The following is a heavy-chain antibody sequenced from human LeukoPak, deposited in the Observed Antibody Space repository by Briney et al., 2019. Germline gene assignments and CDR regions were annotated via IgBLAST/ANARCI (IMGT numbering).Heavy chain of an antibody. D-gene: IGHD2-21*02. CDR1: GFTFSSYA. V-gene: IGHV3-30-3*01. J-gene: IGHJ4*02. CDR2: ISYDGSNK. CDR3: ARGYPKTPSGAVTGVTFDY. Sequence: GRFLRLSCAASGFTFSSYAMHWVRQAPGKGLEWVAVISYDGSNKYYADSVKGRFTISRDNSKNTLYLQMNSLRAEDAAVYYCARGYPKTPSGAVTGVTFDYWGQGTLVTVSS.